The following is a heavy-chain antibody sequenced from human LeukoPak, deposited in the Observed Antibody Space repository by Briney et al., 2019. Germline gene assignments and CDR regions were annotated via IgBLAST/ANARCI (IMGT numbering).Heavy chain of an antibody. J-gene: IGHJ4*01. D-gene: IGHD6-19*01. CDR3: ARGVAGQIDY. CDR1: GGSISSGGYY. V-gene: IGHV4-31*03. CDR2: IYYSGST. Sequence: SETLSLTCTVSGGSISSGGYYWSWIRQHPGKGLEWIGYIYYSGSTYYNPSLKSRVTISVDTSKNQFSLKLSSVTAADTAVYYCARGVAGQIDYWGQGTLVTVSS.